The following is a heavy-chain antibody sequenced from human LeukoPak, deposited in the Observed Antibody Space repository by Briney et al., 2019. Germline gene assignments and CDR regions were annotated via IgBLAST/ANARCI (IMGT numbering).Heavy chain of an antibody. V-gene: IGHV3-30*04. Sequence: PGRSLRLSCAASGFTFSSYAMHWVRQAPGKGLEWVAVISYDGSNKYYADSVKGRFTISRDNSKNTLYLQMNSLRAEDTAVYYCARVFCSGGSCYPRGSFYYYYYGMDVWGKGTTVTVSS. CDR2: ISYDGSNK. D-gene: IGHD2-15*01. J-gene: IGHJ6*04. CDR1: GFTFSSYA. CDR3: ARVFCSGGSCYPRGSFYYYYYGMDV.